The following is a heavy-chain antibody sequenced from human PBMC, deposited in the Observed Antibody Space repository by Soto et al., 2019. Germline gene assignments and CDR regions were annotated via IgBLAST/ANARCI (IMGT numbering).Heavy chain of an antibody. CDR3: AKGGYYDFWSGLSYYYYMDV. D-gene: IGHD3-3*01. V-gene: IGHV1-18*01. J-gene: IGHJ6*03. Sequence: QVQLVQSGAEVKKPGASVKVSCKASGYTFTSYGISWVRQAPGQGLEWMGWISAYNGNTNYAQKLQGRVTMTTDTSTSTAYMELRSLRSDDTAVYYCAKGGYYDFWSGLSYYYYMDVWGNGTTVTVSS. CDR2: ISAYNGNT. CDR1: GYTFTSYG.